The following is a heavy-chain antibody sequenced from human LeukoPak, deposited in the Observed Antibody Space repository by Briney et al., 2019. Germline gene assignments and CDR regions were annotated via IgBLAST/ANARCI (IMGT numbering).Heavy chain of an antibody. D-gene: IGHD6-19*01. CDR2: ISSDGSNK. J-gene: IGHJ4*02. V-gene: IGHV3-30*18. CDR1: GFIFSSYG. Sequence: GGSLRLSCSASGFIFSSYGMHWVRQAPGKGLEWVAAISSDGSNKYYADSVKGRLTISRDKSKNTLYLEMNSLRAEDTAVYFCAKDGVFRQWLGGWQDYWGQGTLVTVSS. CDR3: AKDGVFRQWLGGWQDY.